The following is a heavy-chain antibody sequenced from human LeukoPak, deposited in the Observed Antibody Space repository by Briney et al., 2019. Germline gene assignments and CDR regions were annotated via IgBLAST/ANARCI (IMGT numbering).Heavy chain of an antibody. CDR1: GGTFSSYA. CDR3: ARHITMVRGVIGSYYYYGVDV. V-gene: IGHV1-69*06. Sequence: SVKVSCKASGGTFSSYAVSWVRQAPGQGLEWMGGIIPIFGTANYAQKFQGRVTITADKSTSTAYMELSSLRSEDTAVYYCARHITMVRGVIGSYYYYGVDVWGKGTTVTVSS. CDR2: IIPIFGTA. D-gene: IGHD3-10*01. J-gene: IGHJ6*04.